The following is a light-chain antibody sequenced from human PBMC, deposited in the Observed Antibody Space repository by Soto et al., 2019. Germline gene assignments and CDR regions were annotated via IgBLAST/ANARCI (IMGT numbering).Light chain of an antibody. J-gene: IGLJ3*02. Sequence: QSVLTQPPSASGTPGQRVTITCSGSTSNIAINDVYWYQQLPGAAPKLLFHRNNRRPSGVPDRFSASKSDTSASLAISGRRSDDEADYYCATWDNRLSGPVFGVGTKLTVL. CDR1: TSNIAIND. V-gene: IGLV1-47*01. CDR2: RNN. CDR3: ATWDNRLSGPV.